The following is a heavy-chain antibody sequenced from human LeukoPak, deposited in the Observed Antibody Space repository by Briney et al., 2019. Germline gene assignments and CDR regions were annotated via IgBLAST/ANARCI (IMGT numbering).Heavy chain of an antibody. D-gene: IGHD3-9*01. CDR3: ARDGFTTYYDILTGYYHWFDP. CDR1: GFTFSSYS. V-gene: IGHV3-21*01. Sequence: GGSLRLSCAASGFTFSSYSMNWVRRAPGKGLEWVSSISSSSSYIYYADSVKGRFTISRDNAKNSLYLQMNSLRAEDTAVYYCARDGFTTYYDILTGYYHWFDPWGQGTLVTVSS. CDR2: ISSSSSYI. J-gene: IGHJ5*02.